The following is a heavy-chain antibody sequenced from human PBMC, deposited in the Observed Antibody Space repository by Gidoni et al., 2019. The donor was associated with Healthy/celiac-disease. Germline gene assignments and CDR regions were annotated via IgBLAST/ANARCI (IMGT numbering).Heavy chain of an antibody. Sequence: EVQLVESGGGLVQPGGSLRLSCAASGFTFSSYEMNWVRQAPGKGLEWVSYISSSGSTIYYADSVKGRFTISRDNAKNSLYLQMNSLRAEDTAVYYCARGESYYYPPAGDYWGQGTLVTVSS. CDR3: ARGESYYYPPAGDY. V-gene: IGHV3-48*03. CDR1: GFTFSSYE. D-gene: IGHD3-10*01. J-gene: IGHJ4*02. CDR2: ISSSGSTI.